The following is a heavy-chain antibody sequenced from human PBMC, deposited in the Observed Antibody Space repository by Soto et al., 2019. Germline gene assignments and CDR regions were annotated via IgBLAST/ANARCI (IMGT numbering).Heavy chain of an antibody. CDR2: VFYGGT. CDR3: ASYRGALYFES. J-gene: IGHJ4*02. D-gene: IGHD3-16*01. CDR1: GRSMSSNY. V-gene: IGHV4-59*01. Sequence: PSETLSLTCSASGRSMSSNYWSWIRQSPDKGLEWLGYVFYGGTEYNPSLGGRVSMSVETSKSQFSLKLTSVTVADTAVYSCASYRGALYFESWGPGILVTVSS.